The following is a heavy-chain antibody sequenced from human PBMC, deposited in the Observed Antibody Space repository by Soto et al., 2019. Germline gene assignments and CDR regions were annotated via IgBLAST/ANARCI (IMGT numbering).Heavy chain of an antibody. J-gene: IGHJ4*02. V-gene: IGHV2-5*02. Sequence: QITLKESGHTLVKPTQSLTLTCTFSGFSLSTRGVGVGWIRQPPGKAMECLALIYWDDDKRYRPSLKSRLTTTKDTSKNQVVLTMTNMDPVDTATYYCAHSPLGITGETFDYWGQGTLVTVFS. CDR2: IYWDDDK. CDR1: GFSLSTRGVG. D-gene: IGHD1-20*01. CDR3: AHSPLGITGETFDY.